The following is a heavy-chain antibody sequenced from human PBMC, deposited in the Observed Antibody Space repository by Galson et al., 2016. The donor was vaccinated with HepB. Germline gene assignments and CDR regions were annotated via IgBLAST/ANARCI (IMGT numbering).Heavy chain of an antibody. V-gene: IGHV3-33*01. D-gene: IGHD3-22*01. Sequence: SLRLSCAASGFTFSSYGMHWVRQAPGKGLEWVAVIWYDGSDKYYADSVRGRFTISRDNSKNTLYLQMNSLRPEDTAVYYCARKWAYDRTIIDYWGQGTLVTVSS. CDR2: IWYDGSDK. CDR1: GFTFSSYG. J-gene: IGHJ4*02. CDR3: ARKWAYDRTIIDY.